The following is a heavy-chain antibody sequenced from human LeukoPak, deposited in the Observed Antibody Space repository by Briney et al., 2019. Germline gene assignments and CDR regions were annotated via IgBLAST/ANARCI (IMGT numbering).Heavy chain of an antibody. CDR3: ARDLPPRDLV. CDR2: VIPILGIA. CDR1: GGTFSSYA. J-gene: IGHJ6*02. Sequence: ASVKVSCKASGGTFSSYAISWVRQAPGQGLEWMGRVIPILGIANYAQKFQGRVTITADKSTSTAYMELSSLRSEDTAVYYCARDLPPRDLVWGQGTTVTVSS. V-gene: IGHV1-69*04.